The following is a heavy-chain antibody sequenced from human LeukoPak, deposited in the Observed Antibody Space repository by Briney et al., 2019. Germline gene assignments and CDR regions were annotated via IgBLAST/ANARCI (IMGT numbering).Heavy chain of an antibody. D-gene: IGHD3-22*01. J-gene: IGHJ4*02. Sequence: PGGSLRLSCAASGFTFSNAWMSWVRQAPGKGLEWVGRIKSKTDGGTTDYAAPVKVRFTISRDDSKNTLYLQMNSLKTEDTAVYYCTGHDYYDSSGYWPFDYWGQGTLVTVSS. V-gene: IGHV3-15*01. CDR2: IKSKTDGGTT. CDR3: TGHDYYDSSGYWPFDY. CDR1: GFTFSNAW.